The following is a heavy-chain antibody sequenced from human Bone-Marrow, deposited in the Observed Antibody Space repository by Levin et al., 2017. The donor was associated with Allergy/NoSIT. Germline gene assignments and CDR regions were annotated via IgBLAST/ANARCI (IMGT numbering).Heavy chain of an antibody. CDR3: AHGRPSGFDK. CDR2: ISTGGGDT. Sequence: GGSLRLSCAASGYSFSSYSLSWVRQAPGKGLEWVSGISTGGGDTYYADSVKGRFTISRDNFKNTLYLDMSSLRGEDTAVYYCAHGRPSGFDKWGQGTLVTVSS. D-gene: IGHD3-10*01. J-gene: IGHJ4*02. V-gene: IGHV3-23*01. CDR1: GYSFSSYS.